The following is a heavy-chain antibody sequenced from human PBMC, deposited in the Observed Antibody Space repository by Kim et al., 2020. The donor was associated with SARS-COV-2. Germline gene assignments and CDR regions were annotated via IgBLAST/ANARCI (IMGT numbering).Heavy chain of an antibody. CDR1: GGPSRSYG. CDR2: IIPIANMT. J-gene: IGHJ6*02. V-gene: IGHV1-69*04. Sequence: SVKVSCKAFGGPSRSYGLSWVRQAPGQGLEWMGRIIPIANMTDSAQKFQGRVTITADRKNTVYMELTSLRPEDTAVYYCAREVPPLGPSAMSALHQGDYYYYGMDVWGQGTTVTVSS. CDR3: AREVPPLGPSAMSALHQGDYYYYGMDV. D-gene: IGHD2-2*01.